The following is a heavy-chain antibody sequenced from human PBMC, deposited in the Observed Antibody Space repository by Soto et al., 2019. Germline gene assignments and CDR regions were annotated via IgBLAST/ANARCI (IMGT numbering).Heavy chain of an antibody. CDR2: ISSSSSYI. Sequence: EVQLVESGGGLVKPGGSLRLSGAASGFTSISYSMNGVRQAPGKGLEWVSSISSSSSYIYYADSVKGRFTISRDNAKNSLYLQMNSLRAEDTAVYYCARSVYCSGGSCYEDWFDPWGQGTLVTVSS. V-gene: IGHV3-21*01. CDR3: ARSVYCSGGSCYEDWFDP. J-gene: IGHJ5*02. D-gene: IGHD2-15*01. CDR1: GFTSISYS.